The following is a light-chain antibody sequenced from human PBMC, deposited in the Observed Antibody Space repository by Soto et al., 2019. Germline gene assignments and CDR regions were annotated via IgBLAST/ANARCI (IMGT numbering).Light chain of an antibody. CDR2: AVS. V-gene: IGKV1-39*01. J-gene: IGKJ1*01. Sequence: DIHMTQSPSSLSASLGDRVTITCRASQSISSYLNWYQHKPGIVPNILIYAVSSLQSAVPSRFSGSGSGTDFNLTITSLQPEDFASYYGQQRYCTPHPFGQGTKLEIK. CDR1: QSISSY. CDR3: QQRYCTPHP.